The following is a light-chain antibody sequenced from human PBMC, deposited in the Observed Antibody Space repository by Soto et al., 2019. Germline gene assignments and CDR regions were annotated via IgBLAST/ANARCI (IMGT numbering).Light chain of an antibody. CDR3: QQYGNSPWT. J-gene: IGKJ1*01. CDR2: GAS. CDR1: QSVSSGY. Sequence: DIVLTQSPGTLYFSPGERSTRACGASQSVSSGYLAWYQQRPGQAPRLLIYGASTRATGIPDRFSGSGSGTDFTLTISRLEPEDFAVYYCQQYGNSPWTFGQGTKVDIK. V-gene: IGKV3-20*01.